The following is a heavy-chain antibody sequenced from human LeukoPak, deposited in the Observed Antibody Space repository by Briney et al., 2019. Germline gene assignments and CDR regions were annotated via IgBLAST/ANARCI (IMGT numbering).Heavy chain of an antibody. D-gene: IGHD1-26*01. V-gene: IGHV3-33*01. CDR2: IWYDGSNK. Sequence: GGSLRLSCAASGFTFSSYGMHWVRQAPGKGLEWVAVIWYDGSNKYYADSVKGRFTISRDNSKNTLYLQMNSLRAKDTAVYYCARAAQLLSGSSDFDYWGQGTLVTVSS. J-gene: IGHJ4*02. CDR1: GFTFSSYG. CDR3: ARAAQLLSGSSDFDY.